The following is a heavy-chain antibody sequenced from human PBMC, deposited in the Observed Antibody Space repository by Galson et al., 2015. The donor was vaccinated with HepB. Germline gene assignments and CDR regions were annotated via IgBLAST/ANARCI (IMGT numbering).Heavy chain of an antibody. J-gene: IGHJ3*02. V-gene: IGHV4-39*01. CDR2: IYYSGST. CDR1: GGSISSSSYY. Sequence: ETLSLTCTVSGGSISSSSYYWGWIRQPPGKGLEWIGSIYYSGSTYYNPSLKSRVTISVDTSKNQFSLKLSSVTAADTAVYYCARHLSLGLGYCGSSGYYVGGGDDAFDIWGQGTMVTVSS. CDR3: ARHLSLGLGYCGSSGYYVGGGDDAFDI. D-gene: IGHD3-22*01.